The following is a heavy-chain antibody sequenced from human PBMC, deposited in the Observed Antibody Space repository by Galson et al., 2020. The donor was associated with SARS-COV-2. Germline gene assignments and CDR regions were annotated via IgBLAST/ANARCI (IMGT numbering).Heavy chain of an antibody. V-gene: IGHV3-23*01. CDR2: ISGSGGST. Sequence: GESLRLSCAASGFTFSSYAMSWVRQAPGKGLEWVSAISGSGGSTYYADSVKGRFTISRDNSKNTLYLQMNSLRAEDTAVYYCATAYGVYYFDYWGQGTLVTVSS. D-gene: IGHD4-17*01. CDR3: ATAYGVYYFDY. CDR1: GFTFSSYA. J-gene: IGHJ4*02.